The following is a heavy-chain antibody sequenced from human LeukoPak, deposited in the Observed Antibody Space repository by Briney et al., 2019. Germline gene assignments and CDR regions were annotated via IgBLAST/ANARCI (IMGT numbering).Heavy chain of an antibody. CDR3: ARESQQQDPFSFDY. Sequence: GGSLRLSCAASGFTFSSYSMNWVRQAPGKGLEWVSYISSSSSTIYYADSVKGRFTISRDNAKNSLYLQMNSLRDEDTAVYYCARESQQQDPFSFDYWGQGTLVTVSS. V-gene: IGHV3-48*02. CDR1: GFTFSSYS. CDR2: ISSSSSTI. D-gene: IGHD6-13*01. J-gene: IGHJ4*02.